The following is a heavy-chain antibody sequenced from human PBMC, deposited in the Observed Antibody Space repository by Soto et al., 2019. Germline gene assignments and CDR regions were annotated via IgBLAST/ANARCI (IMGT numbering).Heavy chain of an antibody. Sequence: EVQLVESGGGLVQPGGSLKLSCAASGFTFSGSAMHWVRQASGKGLEWVGRIRNKANSYATAYAASVKGRFTISRDDSKNTAYLQMNSLKTEDTAVYYCTRPLTPRYCSSTSCYTAYYYGMDVWGQGTTVTVSS. CDR3: TRPLTPRYCSSTSCYTAYYYGMDV. CDR2: IRNKANSYAT. CDR1: GFTFSGSA. J-gene: IGHJ6*02. D-gene: IGHD2-2*02. V-gene: IGHV3-73*02.